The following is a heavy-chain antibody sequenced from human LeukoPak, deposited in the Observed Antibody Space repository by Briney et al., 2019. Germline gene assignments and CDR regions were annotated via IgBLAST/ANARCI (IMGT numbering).Heavy chain of an antibody. CDR3: ARGPPRAKYYYMDV. CDR2: IGTASDT. V-gene: IGHV3-13*01. CDR1: GFTFSSFD. Sequence: SGGSLRLSCAASGFTFSSFDMHWVRHPTGQGLEWVSTIGTASDTYYPGSVEGRFTFSRDNAKNSLYLQMNSLTAGDTAVYYCARGPPRAKYYYMDVWGKGTTVTVSS. J-gene: IGHJ6*03.